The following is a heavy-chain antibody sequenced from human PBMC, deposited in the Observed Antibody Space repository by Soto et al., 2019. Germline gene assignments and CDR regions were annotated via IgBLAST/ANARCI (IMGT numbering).Heavy chain of an antibody. J-gene: IGHJ4*02. CDR1: GYTFTSYY. Sequence: GASVKVSCKASGYTFTSYYIHWVRQAPGQGLEWVAMINPGGGRTKNAQMFQGRVTLTRDTSAGTVDMELSSLTSDDTAVYYCARGPSCGGDCYLLDYWGQGSLVTVSS. CDR2: INPGGGRT. D-gene: IGHD2-21*02. CDR3: ARGPSCGGDCYLLDY. V-gene: IGHV1-46*01.